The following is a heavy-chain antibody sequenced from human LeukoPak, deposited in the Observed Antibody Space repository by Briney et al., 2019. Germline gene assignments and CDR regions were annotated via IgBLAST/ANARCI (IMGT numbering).Heavy chain of an antibody. Sequence: PGASLRLSCAASGFTFSNYAMSWVRQAPGKGLEWVSALTGGGSGIYYADSMKSRFTISRDNSKNTLYLQINSLRAEDTAVYYCAKWGDYDVLTGYYVSDYWGQGTLVTVSS. J-gene: IGHJ4*02. CDR2: LTGGGSGI. D-gene: IGHD3-9*01. V-gene: IGHV3-23*01. CDR1: GFTFSNYA. CDR3: AKWGDYDVLTGYYVSDY.